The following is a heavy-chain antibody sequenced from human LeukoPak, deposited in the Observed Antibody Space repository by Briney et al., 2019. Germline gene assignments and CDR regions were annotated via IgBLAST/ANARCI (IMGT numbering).Heavy chain of an antibody. V-gene: IGHV1-46*01. Sequence: ASVKVSCKASGYTFTSYYMHWVRQAPGQGLEWMGIINPSGGSTSYAQKFQGRVTITADESTSTAYMELSSLRSEDTAVYYCASEQQTGEMRVDYWGQGTLVTVSS. J-gene: IGHJ4*02. D-gene: IGHD6-13*01. CDR1: GYTFTSYY. CDR2: INPSGGST. CDR3: ASEQQTGEMRVDY.